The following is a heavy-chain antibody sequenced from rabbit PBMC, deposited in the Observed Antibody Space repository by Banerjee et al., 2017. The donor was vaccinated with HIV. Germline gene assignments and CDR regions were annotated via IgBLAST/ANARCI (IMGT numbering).Heavy chain of an antibody. CDR2: IYAGSSGST. CDR1: GFSFSSSYY. D-gene: IGHD6-1*01. V-gene: IGHV1S45*01. CDR3: ARYFNGGYGYPNL. Sequence: QEHLVESGGGLVQPGGSLTLTCTASGFSFSSSYYMCWVRQAPGKGLEWIACIYAGSSGSTYYASWAKGRFTISRDPNENTVYLQLSSLTAADTATYFCARYFNGGYGYPNLWGPGTLVTVS. J-gene: IGHJ4*01.